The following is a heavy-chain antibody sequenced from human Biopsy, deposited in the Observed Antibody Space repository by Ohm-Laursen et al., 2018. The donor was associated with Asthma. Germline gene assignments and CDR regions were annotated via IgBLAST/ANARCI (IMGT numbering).Heavy chain of an antibody. CDR2: ISVYNGNT. CDR3: ARAVDYSHYYGIDV. V-gene: IGHV1-18*01. D-gene: IGHD3-10*01. CDR1: GYTFNSAG. J-gene: IGHJ6*02. Sequence: ASVKVSCKTSGYTFNSAGITWVRQASGQGLEWMGWISVYNGNTKVAQKLQDKVTMITDTSTSPALIELRSLRSDDTAVYFCARAVDYSHYYGIDVWGQGTTVTVS.